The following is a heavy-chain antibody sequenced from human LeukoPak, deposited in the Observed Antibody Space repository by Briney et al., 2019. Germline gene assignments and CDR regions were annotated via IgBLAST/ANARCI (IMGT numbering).Heavy chain of an antibody. V-gene: IGHV3-53*01. CDR3: ANSAAVGTFY. CDR1: GFTVSSNS. Sequence: QTGGSLRLSCTVSGFTVSSNSMSWVRQAPGKGLEWVSFIYSDNTHYSDSVKGRFTISRDNSKNTLYLQMNSLRAEDTAVYYCANSAAVGTFYWGQGTLVTVSS. CDR2: IYSDNT. J-gene: IGHJ4*02. D-gene: IGHD6-13*01.